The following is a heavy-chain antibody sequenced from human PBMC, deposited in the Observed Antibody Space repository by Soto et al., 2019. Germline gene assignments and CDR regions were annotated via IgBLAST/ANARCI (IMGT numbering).Heavy chain of an antibody. Sequence: ASVKGSCKASGYTFTSYYMHWLLQAPGQGLEWMGIINPSGGSTSYAQKFQGRVTMTRDTSTSTVYMELSSLRSEDTAVYYCARDERGGGYSYAQNSYFDYWGQGTLVTVSS. CDR2: INPSGGST. CDR1: GYTFTSYY. D-gene: IGHD5-18*01. V-gene: IGHV1-46*01. J-gene: IGHJ4*02. CDR3: ARDERGGGYSYAQNSYFDY.